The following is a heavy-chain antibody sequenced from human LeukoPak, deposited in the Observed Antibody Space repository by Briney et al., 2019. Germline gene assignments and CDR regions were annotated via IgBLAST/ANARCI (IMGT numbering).Heavy chain of an antibody. CDR2: IYYRGST. V-gene: IGHV4-39*02. D-gene: IGHD5-24*01. J-gene: IGHJ3*02. CDR1: GGSISSSSYY. CDR3: ARPRRDGYIDAFDI. Sequence: SETLSLTCTVSGGSISSSSYYWGWIRQPPGKGLEWIGSIYYRGSTYYHPSLKSRLTVSVDTSKNHFSLKLSSVPAADTAVYYCARPRRDGYIDAFDIWGQGTMVTVSP.